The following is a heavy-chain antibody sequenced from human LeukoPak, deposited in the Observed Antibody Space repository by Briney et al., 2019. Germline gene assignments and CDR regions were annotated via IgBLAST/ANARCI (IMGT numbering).Heavy chain of an antibody. D-gene: IGHD3-10*01. CDR2: MNPDSGNT. CDR1: GYTFTSYD. Sequence: ASVKVSCKASGYTFTSYDINWVRQATGQGLEWMGWMNPDSGNTGYAQKFQGRVTMTRNTSISTAYKELSSLRSEDTAVYYCARGRWMVRDFDYWGQGTLVTVSS. J-gene: IGHJ4*02. V-gene: IGHV1-8*01. CDR3: ARGRWMVRDFDY.